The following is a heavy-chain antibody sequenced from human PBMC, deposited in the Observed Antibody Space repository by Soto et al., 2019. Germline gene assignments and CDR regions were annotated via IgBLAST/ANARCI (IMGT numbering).Heavy chain of an antibody. V-gene: IGHV3-30*19. J-gene: IGHJ5*02. CDR3: ARDAPPYYYDSSEFWFDP. Sequence: EGSLRLSCAASGFTFSSYGMHWVRQAPGKGLEWVAVIWYDGSNKYYADSVKGRFTISRDNSKNTLYLQMNSLRAEDTAVYYCARDAPPYYYDSSEFWFDPWGQGTLVTVSS. D-gene: IGHD3-22*01. CDR1: GFTFSSYG. CDR2: IWYDGSNK.